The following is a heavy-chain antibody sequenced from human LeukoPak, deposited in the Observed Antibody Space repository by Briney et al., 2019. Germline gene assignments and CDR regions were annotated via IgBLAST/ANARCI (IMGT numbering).Heavy chain of an antibody. CDR2: INHSGST. V-gene: IGHV4-34*01. D-gene: IGHD2-15*01. J-gene: IGHJ3*02. Sequence: SETLSLTCAVYGGSFSGYYWSWIRQPPGKGLEWIGEINHSGSTNYNPSLKSRVTISVDTSKNQFSLKLSSVTAADTAVYYCARESPATPSTFDIWGQGTMVTVSS. CDR3: ARESPATPSTFDI. CDR1: GGSFSGYY.